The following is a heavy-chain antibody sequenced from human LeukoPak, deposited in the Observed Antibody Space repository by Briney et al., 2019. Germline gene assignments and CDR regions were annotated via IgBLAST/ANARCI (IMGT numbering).Heavy chain of an antibody. Sequence: SETLSLTCTVSGGSISSYYWSWIRQPPGKGLEWIGYIYYSGSTNYNPSLKSRVTTSVDTSKNQFSLKLSSVTAADTAVYYCARVGTMVRGTRYGMDVWGQGTTVTVSS. CDR2: IYYSGST. J-gene: IGHJ6*02. D-gene: IGHD3-10*01. CDR1: GGSISSYY. CDR3: ARVGTMVRGTRYGMDV. V-gene: IGHV4-59*01.